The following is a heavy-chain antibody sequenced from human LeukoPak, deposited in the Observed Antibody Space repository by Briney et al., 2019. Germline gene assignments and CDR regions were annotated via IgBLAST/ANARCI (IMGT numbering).Heavy chain of an antibody. CDR1: GFTLSNYW. J-gene: IGHJ6*02. D-gene: IGHD4-17*01. CDR3: ARETTPRTTVTTGGMDV. V-gene: IGHV3-7*01. CDR2: IKQDGSEK. Sequence: GGSLRLSCAASGFTLSNYWMSWVRQVPGKGLEWVANIKQDGSEKYYVDSVKGRFTISRDNAKNTLYLQMNSLRAEDTAVYYCARETTPRTTVTTGGMDVWGQGTTVTVSS.